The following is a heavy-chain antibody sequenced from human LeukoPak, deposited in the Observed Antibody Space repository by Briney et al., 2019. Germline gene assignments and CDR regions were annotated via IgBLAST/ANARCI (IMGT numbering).Heavy chain of an antibody. D-gene: IGHD3-10*01. CDR1: GGSISSYY. CDR3: AGSGSNGR. V-gene: IGHV4-59*01. Sequence: PSQTLSLTCTVSGGSISSYYWSWIRQPPGKGLEWIGYIYYSGSTNYNPSLKSRVTISVDTSKNQFSLKLSSVTAADTAVYYCAGSGSNGRWGQGTLVTVSS. J-gene: IGHJ4*02. CDR2: IYYSGST.